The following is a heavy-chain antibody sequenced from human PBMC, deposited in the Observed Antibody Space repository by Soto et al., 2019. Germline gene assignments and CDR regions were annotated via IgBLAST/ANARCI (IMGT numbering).Heavy chain of an antibody. V-gene: IGHV4-39*01. J-gene: IGHJ4*02. Sequence: SETLSLTCTVSGDSISTSRYYWAWVRQSPGTGLEWIGTIYNDGVTYYNPSLKSRVTLSIDTSENQFSLNLRSVTAADSTIYYCARHYCTGGPCYFDYWGQGTLVTVSS. D-gene: IGHD2-8*02. CDR1: GDSISTSRYY. CDR3: ARHYCTGGPCYFDY. CDR2: IYNDGVT.